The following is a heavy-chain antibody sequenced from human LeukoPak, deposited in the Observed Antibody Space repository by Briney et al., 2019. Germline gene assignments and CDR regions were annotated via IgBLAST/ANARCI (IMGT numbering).Heavy chain of an antibody. CDR2: IYYSGSI. CDR3: ARDSSGYYFDY. J-gene: IGHJ4*02. D-gene: IGHD3-22*01. CDR1: GGSISSGDYY. Sequence: PSQTLSLTCTVSGGSISSGDYYWSWIRQPPGKGLEWIGYIYYSGSIYYNPSLKSRVTISVDTSKNQFSLKLSSVTAADTAVYYCARDSSGYYFDYWGQGTLVTVSS. V-gene: IGHV4-30-4*01.